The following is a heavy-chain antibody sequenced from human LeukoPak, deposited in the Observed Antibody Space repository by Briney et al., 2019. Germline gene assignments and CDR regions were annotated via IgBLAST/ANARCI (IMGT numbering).Heavy chain of an antibody. V-gene: IGHV4-4*07. CDR3: ARDTDAMVRGVIYQTHAFDI. CDR2: IYTSGRT. CDR1: GGSISSYY. Sequence: SETLSLTCTVSGGSISSYYWSWLRQPAGKGLEWIGRIYTSGRTNYNPSLKSRVTMSVDTSKNQSSLKLSSVTAADTAVYYCARDTDAMVRGVIYQTHAFDICGQGTMVTVSS. J-gene: IGHJ3*02. D-gene: IGHD3-10*01.